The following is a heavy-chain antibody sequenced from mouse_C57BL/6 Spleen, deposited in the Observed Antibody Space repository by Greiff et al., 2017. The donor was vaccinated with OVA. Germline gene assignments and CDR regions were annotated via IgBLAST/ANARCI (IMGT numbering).Heavy chain of an antibody. J-gene: IGHJ3*01. D-gene: IGHD2-4*01. CDR1: GFTFSDYY. Sequence: EVQLVESEGGLVQPGSSMKLSCTASGFTFSDYYMAWVRQVPEKGLEWVANINYDGSSTYYLDSLKSRFIISRDNAKNILYLQMSSLKSEDTATYYCARGRGYDYDESWFAYWGQGTLVTVSA. CDR2: INYDGSST. CDR3: ARGRGYDYDESWFAY. V-gene: IGHV5-16*01.